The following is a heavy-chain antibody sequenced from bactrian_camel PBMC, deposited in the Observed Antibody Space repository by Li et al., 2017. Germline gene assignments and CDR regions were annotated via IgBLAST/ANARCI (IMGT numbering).Heavy chain of an antibody. CDR3: AAYRPATPGPCVLSPWLVYNY. V-gene: IGHV3S45*01. CDR2: VRTDSGAI. CDR1: GLRSTETYC. D-gene: IGHD5*01. Sequence: HVQLVESGEGSVQAGGSLRLSCSASGLRSTETYCVAWFRQSPGNQYEGVAAVRTDSGAIRYRDPVKGRFTLSQDNAKKSFSLHMENLKPDDTAMYTCAAYRPATPGPCVLSPWLVYNYRGQGTQVTVS. J-gene: IGHJ4*01.